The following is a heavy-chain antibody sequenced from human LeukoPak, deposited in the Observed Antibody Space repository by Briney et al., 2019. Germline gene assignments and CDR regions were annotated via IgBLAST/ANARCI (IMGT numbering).Heavy chain of an antibody. CDR1: GFTFSSYS. J-gene: IGHJ5*02. CDR2: ISSSSSYI. CDR3: FGYCSNTSCYISESFDP. Sequence: PGGSLRLSCAASGFTFSSYSMNWVRQAPGKGLEWVSSISSSSSYIYYADSVKGRFTISRDNAKNSLYLQMNSLRAEDTAVYYCFGYCSNTSCYISESFDPWGQGTLVTVSS. D-gene: IGHD2-2*02. V-gene: IGHV3-21*01.